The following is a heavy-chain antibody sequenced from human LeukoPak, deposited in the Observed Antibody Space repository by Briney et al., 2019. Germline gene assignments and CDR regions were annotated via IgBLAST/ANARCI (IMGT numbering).Heavy chain of an antibody. CDR2: IYWDDDK. V-gene: IGHV2-5*02. J-gene: IGHJ5*02. D-gene: IGHD3-16*01. CDR3: AHYTDYGLFDP. CDR1: GYSISSGYY. Sequence: TLSLTCTVSGYSISSGYYWGWIRQPPGKGLEWLALIYWDDDKRYSPSLKSRLTITKDTSKNQVVLTMTNMDPVDTATYYCAHYTDYGLFDPWGQGTLVTVSS.